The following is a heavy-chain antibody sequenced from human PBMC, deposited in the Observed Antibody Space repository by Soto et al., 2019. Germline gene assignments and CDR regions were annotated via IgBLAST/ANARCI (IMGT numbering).Heavy chain of an antibody. CDR1: GFTFRSYT. V-gene: IGHV3-21*01. Sequence: GGSLRLSCAASGFTFRSYTMDWVRRAPGKGLEWVSSISSSSSDIYYADSVKGRFTVSRDNAKNSLYLQMNSLRAEDTAVYYCASLVAAPSSFSSYYYGMDVWGQGTTVTVSS. D-gene: IGHD6-6*01. J-gene: IGHJ6*02. CDR3: ASLVAAPSSFSSYYYGMDV. CDR2: ISSSSSDI.